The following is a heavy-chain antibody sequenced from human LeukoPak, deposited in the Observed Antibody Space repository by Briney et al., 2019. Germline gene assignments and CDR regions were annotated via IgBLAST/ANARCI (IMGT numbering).Heavy chain of an antibody. CDR3: ASQYYDFWSGYLSPYGMDV. CDR2: IYPGDSDT. J-gene: IGHJ6*02. D-gene: IGHD3-3*01. V-gene: IGHV5-51*01. CDR1: GYSFTSYW. Sequence: GESLKISCKGSGYSFTSYWIGWVRQMPGKGLEWMGIIYPGDSDTRYSPSFQGQVTISADKSISTAYLQWSSLKASDTAMYYCASQYYDFWSGYLSPYGMDVWGQGTTVTVSS.